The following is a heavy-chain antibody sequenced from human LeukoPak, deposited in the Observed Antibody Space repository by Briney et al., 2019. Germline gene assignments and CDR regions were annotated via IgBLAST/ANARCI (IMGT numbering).Heavy chain of an antibody. CDR1: GYTFTSYG. J-gene: IGHJ6*03. Sequence: ASVKVSCKASGYTFTSYGISWVRQAPGRGLEWMGWISAYNGNTGYAQKFQGRVTTTRNTSISTAYMELSSLRSEDTAVYYCARAYSSSWYDSYYYYYYMDVWGKGTTVTISS. CDR2: ISAYNGNT. CDR3: ARAYSSSWYDSYYYYYYMDV. V-gene: IGHV1-8*02. D-gene: IGHD6-13*01.